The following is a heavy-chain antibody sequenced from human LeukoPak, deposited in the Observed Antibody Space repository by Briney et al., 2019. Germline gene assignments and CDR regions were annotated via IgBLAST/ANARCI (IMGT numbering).Heavy chain of an antibody. D-gene: IGHD1-26*01. CDR3: AKDGSWGGATYDY. Sequence: GGSLRLSCAASGFTFSSYGMHWVRQAPGKGLEWVAVISYDGSNRYYADSVKGRFTISRDNSKNTLYLQMNSLRAEDTAVYYCAKDGSWGGATYDYWGQGTLVTVSS. V-gene: IGHV3-30*18. CDR2: ISYDGSNR. J-gene: IGHJ4*02. CDR1: GFTFSSYG.